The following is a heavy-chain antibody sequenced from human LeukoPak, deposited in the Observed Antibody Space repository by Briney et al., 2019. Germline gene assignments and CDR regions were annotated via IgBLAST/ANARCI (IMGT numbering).Heavy chain of an antibody. D-gene: IGHD3-22*01. CDR2: IYSGGST. J-gene: IGHJ4*02. Sequence: GGSLRLSCAASGFTVSSNYMSWVRQAPGKGLEWVSVIYSGGSTYYAGSVKGRFTISRDNSKNTLYLQMNSLRAEDTAVYYCAKAGYYYDSSGYYTRFDYWGQGTLVTVSS. CDR1: GFTVSSNY. CDR3: AKAGYYYDSSGYYTRFDY. V-gene: IGHV3-53*01.